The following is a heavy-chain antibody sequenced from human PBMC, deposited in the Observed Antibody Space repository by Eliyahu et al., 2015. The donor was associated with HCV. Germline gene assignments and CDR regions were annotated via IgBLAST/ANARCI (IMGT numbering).Heavy chain of an antibody. Sequence: EVQLVESGGGLVQPGRSLRLSCAASGFTFENYAMHWVRQTPGKGLEWVSGIIWNSNNIGYADSVKGRFTISRDNAKNSLYLQMNSLRAEDTAFYFCAKDTHSRTDYSPYYFYMDVWGKGTTVTVSS. CDR1: GFTFENYA. D-gene: IGHD3/OR15-3a*01. CDR3: AKDTHSRTDYSPYYFYMDV. CDR2: IIWNSNNI. V-gene: IGHV3-9*01. J-gene: IGHJ6*03.